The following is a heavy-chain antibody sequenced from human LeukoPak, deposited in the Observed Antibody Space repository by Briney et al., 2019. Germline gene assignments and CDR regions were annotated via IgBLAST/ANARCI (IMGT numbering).Heavy chain of an antibody. CDR3: AKDGYSYGYIDY. J-gene: IGHJ4*02. Sequence: PGGSLRLSCAASGFTFDDYAMHWVRQAPGKGLEWVSGISWNSGSIGYADSVKGRFTISRDNAKNSLYLQMNSLRAEDTALYYCAKDGYSYGYIDYWGQGTLVTVSS. CDR1: GFTFDDYA. D-gene: IGHD5-18*01. V-gene: IGHV3-9*01. CDR2: ISWNSGSI.